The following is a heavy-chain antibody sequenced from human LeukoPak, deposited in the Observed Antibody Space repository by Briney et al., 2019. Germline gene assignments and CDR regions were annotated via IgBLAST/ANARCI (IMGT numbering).Heavy chain of an antibody. CDR1: GFRFNNCG. V-gene: IGHV3-23*01. Sequence: GGSLRLSCAASGFRFNNCGMSWVRQAPGKGLEWVSAISGSGGSTYYADSVKGRFTISRDNSKNTLYLQMNSLRAEDTAVYYCARDPTLGFWGQGTLVTVSS. CDR2: ISGSGGST. J-gene: IGHJ4*02. D-gene: IGHD7-27*01. CDR3: ARDPTLGF.